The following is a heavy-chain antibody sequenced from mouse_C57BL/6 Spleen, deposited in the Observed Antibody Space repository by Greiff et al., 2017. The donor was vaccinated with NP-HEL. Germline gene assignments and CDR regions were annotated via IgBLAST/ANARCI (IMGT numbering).Heavy chain of an antibody. CDR3: ARGPTGAMDY. D-gene: IGHD4-1*01. J-gene: IGHJ4*01. Sequence: EVQRVESGGGLVQPGGSLKLSCAASGFTFSDYYMYWVRQTPEKRLEWVAYISNGGGSTYYPDTVKGRFTISRDNAKNTLYLQMSRLKSEDTAMYYCARGPTGAMDYWGQGTSVTVSS. CDR1: GFTFSDYY. V-gene: IGHV5-12*01. CDR2: ISNGGGST.